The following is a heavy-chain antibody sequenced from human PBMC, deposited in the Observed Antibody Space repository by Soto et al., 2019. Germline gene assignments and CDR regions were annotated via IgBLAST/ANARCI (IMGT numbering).Heavy chain of an antibody. J-gene: IGHJ5*02. CDR1: GGTFSNYA. CDR3: ARENPYTNSFCNWFDP. D-gene: IGHD6-13*01. CDR2: IIPVFGTV. V-gene: IGHV1-69*01. Sequence: QVRLVQSGAEVKKPGSSVKVSCKASGGTFSNYAITWLRLAPGQGLEWLGGIIPVFGTVNYAQKFQGRVTITADESTSTAYMELNRLRSEDTAVYYCARENPYTNSFCNWFDPWGQGTLVIVS.